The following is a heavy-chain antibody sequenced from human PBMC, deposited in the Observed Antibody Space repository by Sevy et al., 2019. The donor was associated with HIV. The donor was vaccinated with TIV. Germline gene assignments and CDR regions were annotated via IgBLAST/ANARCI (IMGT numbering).Heavy chain of an antibody. CDR3: ARDGYIVERGAFDI. Sequence: SQTLSLTCAISGDSVSSNSAAWNWIRQSPSRGLEWLGRTYYRSKWYNDYAVSVKSRITINPDTSKNHFSLQLNSVTPEDTAVYYCARDGYIVERGAFDIWGQGTMVTVSS. CDR1: GDSVSSNSAA. D-gene: IGHD5-12*01. CDR2: TYYRSKWYN. V-gene: IGHV6-1*01. J-gene: IGHJ3*02.